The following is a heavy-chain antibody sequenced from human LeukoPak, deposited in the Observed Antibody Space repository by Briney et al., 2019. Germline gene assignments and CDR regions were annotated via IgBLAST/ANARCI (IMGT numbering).Heavy chain of an antibody. CDR1: GGSISSSSYY. V-gene: IGHV4-39*07. J-gene: IGHJ4*02. D-gene: IGHD1-26*01. Sequence: PSETLSLTCTVSGGSISSSSYYWGWIRQPPGKGLEWIGSIYYSGSTYYNPSLKSRVTISVDTSKNQFSLKLSSVTAADTAVYYCARVSRSGSYYNDYWGQGTLVTVSS. CDR2: IYYSGST. CDR3: ARVSRSGSYYNDY.